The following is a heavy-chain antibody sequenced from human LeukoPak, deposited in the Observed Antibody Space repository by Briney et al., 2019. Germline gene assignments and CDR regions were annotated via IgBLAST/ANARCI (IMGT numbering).Heavy chain of an antibody. J-gene: IGHJ6*03. CDR1: GFNFSDYY. CDR3: AREIHSTGYYYAGGYMDV. V-gene: IGHV3-11*04. Sequence: GGSLRLSCAASGFNFSDYYMSWVRQAPGGGLEWISFFSSGDTNIKYADSVKGRFTISRDNSKNSLYLQINSLRAEDTAVYFCAREIHSTGYYYAGGYMDVWGEGTTVIVSS. D-gene: IGHD3-22*01. CDR2: FSSGDTNI.